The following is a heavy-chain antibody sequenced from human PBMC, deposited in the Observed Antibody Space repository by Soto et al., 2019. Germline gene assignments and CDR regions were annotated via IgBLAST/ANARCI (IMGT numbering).Heavy chain of an antibody. D-gene: IGHD3-9*01. CDR1: GGSISSGGYS. J-gene: IGHJ4*02. Sequence: QLQLQESGSGLVKPSQTLSLTCAVSGGSISSGGYSWSWIRQQPGKGLKRGGYIYHSAITYYNPSLKTRVTISVDRSKNPSSLKLSSVTAADTDVYYCARGPPIFYWGQGTLVTVSS. V-gene: IGHV4-30-2*01. CDR2: IYHSAIT. CDR3: ARGPPIFY.